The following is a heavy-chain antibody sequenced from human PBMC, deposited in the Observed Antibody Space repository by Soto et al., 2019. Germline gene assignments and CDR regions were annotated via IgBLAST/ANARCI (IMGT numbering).Heavy chain of an antibody. V-gene: IGHV3-21*01. D-gene: IGHD5-18*01. J-gene: IGHJ4*02. CDR1: VLTFSSYS. Sequence: GGSLRLSCAASVLTFSSYSMNWVRQAPGKGLEWVSSISSSSSYIYYADSVKGRFTISRDNAKNSLYLQMNSLRAEDTAVYYCARDLGYHYDSWGQGTLVTVSS. CDR3: ARDLGYHYDS. CDR2: ISSSSSYI.